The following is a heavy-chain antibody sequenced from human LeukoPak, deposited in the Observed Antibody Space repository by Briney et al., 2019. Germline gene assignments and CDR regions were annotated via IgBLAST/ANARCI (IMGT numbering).Heavy chain of an antibody. CDR2: ISYDGSNK. CDR3: AKDLDYGDHVLAC. CDR1: GFTFSSYG. J-gene: IGHJ4*02. V-gene: IGHV3-30*18. D-gene: IGHD4-17*01. Sequence: GGSLRLSCAASGFTFSSYGMHWVRQAPGKGLEWVAVISYDGSNKYYADSVKGRFTISRDNSKNTLYLQMNSLRAEDTAVYYCAKDLDYGDHVLACWGQGTLVTVSS.